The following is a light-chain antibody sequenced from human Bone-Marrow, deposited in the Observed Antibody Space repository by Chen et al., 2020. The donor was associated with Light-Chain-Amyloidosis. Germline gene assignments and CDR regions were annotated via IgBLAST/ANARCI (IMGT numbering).Light chain of an antibody. CDR1: QTIKKNY. CDR2: GAS. J-gene: IGKJ2*01. V-gene: IGKV3-20*01. CDR3: QQYSTAPWT. Sequence: EIVLTQSPAALSLSPGERVTISCSASQTIKKNYLAWYQQKPGQAPRLLIFGASIRASGVPDRFGGSGSGTDFTRTISRLEPEDFGVYHCQQYSTAPWTVGQGT.